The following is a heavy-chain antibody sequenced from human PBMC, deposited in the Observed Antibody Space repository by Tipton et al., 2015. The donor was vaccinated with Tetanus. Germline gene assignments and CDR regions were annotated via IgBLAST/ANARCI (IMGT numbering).Heavy chain of an antibody. V-gene: IGHV4-4*07. CDR3: ARHPPPYYYGSGSYLDY. CDR1: RGPISSYY. J-gene: IGHJ4*02. D-gene: IGHD3-10*01. CDR2: ISNGNP. Sequence: TLSLTCTVSRGPISSYYWSWIRQPAGKELEWIGHISNGNPDYSPSLKSRVTLSVDTSKNQFYLELRSVTAADTAVYFCARHPPPYYYGSGSYLDYWGQGTPVTVSS.